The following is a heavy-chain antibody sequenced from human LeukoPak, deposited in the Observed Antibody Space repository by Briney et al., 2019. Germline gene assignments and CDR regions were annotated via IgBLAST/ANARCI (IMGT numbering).Heavy chain of an antibody. CDR1: GGSISTYY. D-gene: IGHD5-12*01. V-gene: IGHV4-59*01. CDR3: ARGGGYASPIGY. Sequence: SETLSLTCTLSGGSISTYYWSWIRQPPGKGLEWIGYIYHSGSTNYNPSLKSRVTISVDTSKNQFPLKLSSVTAADTAVHYCARGGGYASPIGYWGQGALVTVSS. CDR2: IYHSGST. J-gene: IGHJ4*02.